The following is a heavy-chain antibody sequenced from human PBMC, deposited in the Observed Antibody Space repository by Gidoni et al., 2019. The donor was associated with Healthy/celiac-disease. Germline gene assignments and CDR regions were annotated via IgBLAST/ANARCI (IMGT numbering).Heavy chain of an antibody. D-gene: IGHD5-12*01. Sequence: QITLKESGPTLVNPTQTLTLTCTFSRFSLSTSGVGVGWIRQPPGKALEWLALIYWNDDKRYSPSLKSRLTITKDTSKNQVVLTMTNMDPVDTATYYCARQHSRVGFVATHALDYWGQGTLVTVSS. CDR1: RFSLSTSGVG. CDR3: ARQHSRVGFVATHALDY. J-gene: IGHJ4*02. V-gene: IGHV2-5*01. CDR2: IYWNDDK.